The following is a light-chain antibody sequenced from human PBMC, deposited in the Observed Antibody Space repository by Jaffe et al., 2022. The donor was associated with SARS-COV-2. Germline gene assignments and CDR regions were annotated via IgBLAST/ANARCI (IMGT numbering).Light chain of an antibody. Sequence: QSALTQPRSVSGSPGQSVTISCTGTSSDVGGYNYVSWYQQHSGKAPKLMIYDVSKRPSGVPDRFSGSKSGNTASLTISGLQAEDEADYYCCSNAGSNTFWVFGGGTKLTVL. CDR1: SSDVGGYNY. CDR2: DVS. J-gene: IGLJ3*02. CDR3: CSNAGSNTFWV. V-gene: IGLV2-11*01.